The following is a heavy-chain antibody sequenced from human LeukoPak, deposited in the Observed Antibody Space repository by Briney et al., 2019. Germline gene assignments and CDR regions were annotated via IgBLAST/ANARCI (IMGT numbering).Heavy chain of an antibody. J-gene: IGHJ4*02. CDR1: GGSISSGSYY. V-gene: IGHV4-39*01. D-gene: IGHD6-13*01. CDR3: AVSGYSSSWFYFDY. Sequence: PSETLSLTCTVSGGSISSGSYYWSWIRQPPGKGLEWIGSIYYSGSTYYNPSLKSRVTISVDTSKNQFSLKLSSVTAADTAVYYCAVSGYSSSWFYFDYWGQGTLVTVSS. CDR2: IYYSGST.